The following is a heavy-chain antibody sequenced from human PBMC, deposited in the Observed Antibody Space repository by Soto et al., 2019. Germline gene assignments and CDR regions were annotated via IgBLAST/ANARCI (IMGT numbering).Heavy chain of an antibody. CDR2: ISGSGGST. CDR3: AKRGFSSSSGEYYYYGMDV. J-gene: IGHJ6*02. CDR1: GFTFSSYA. V-gene: IGHV3-23*01. Sequence: LRLSCAASGFTFSSYAMSWVRQAPGKGLEWVSAISGSGGSTYYADSVKGRFTISRDNSKNTLYLQMKSLRAEDTAVYYCAKRGFSSSSGEYYYYGMDVWGQGTTVTVSS. D-gene: IGHD6-6*01.